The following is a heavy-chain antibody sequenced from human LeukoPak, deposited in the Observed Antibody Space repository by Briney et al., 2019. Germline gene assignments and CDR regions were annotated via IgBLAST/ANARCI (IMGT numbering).Heavy chain of an antibody. V-gene: IGHV3-30*14. J-gene: IGHJ5*02. Sequence: GGSLRLTCAASGFTFSSYAMHWVRQAPGKGLEWVAVISYDGSNKYYADSVKGRFTISRDNSKNTLYLQMNSLRAEDTAVYYCARIAAAGSFDPWGQGTLVTVSS. CDR3: ARIAAAGSFDP. D-gene: IGHD6-13*01. CDR1: GFTFSSYA. CDR2: ISYDGSNK.